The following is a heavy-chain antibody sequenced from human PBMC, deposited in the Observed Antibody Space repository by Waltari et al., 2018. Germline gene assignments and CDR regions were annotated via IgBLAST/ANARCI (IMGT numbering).Heavy chain of an antibody. Sequence: QVQLVQSGAEVKKPGSSVKVSCKASGGPFSSYVISWVRRAPGQGLEWMGGIMPIFGTSNYAQNFQGRVTITADESTSTAYMELSSLRSEDTAVYYCARATPLDCTNGVCPLEYWGQGTLVTVSS. D-gene: IGHD2-8*01. CDR1: GGPFSSYV. J-gene: IGHJ4*02. CDR2: IMPIFGTS. CDR3: ARATPLDCTNGVCPLEY. V-gene: IGHV1-69*01.